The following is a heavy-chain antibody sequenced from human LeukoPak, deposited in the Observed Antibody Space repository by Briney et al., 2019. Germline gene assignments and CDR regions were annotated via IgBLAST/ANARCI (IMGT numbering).Heavy chain of an antibody. Sequence: ASVKVSCTAFVYTFTAHYMYWVRQGPGEGVEYMGCINPNSVCTNYAQKFQGRVTITRYTSISTTYLELTRLTSDDTAVYYCATERVPNIVYWGQGTLVTVSS. CDR2: INPNSVCT. D-gene: IGHD4/OR15-4a*01. J-gene: IGHJ4*02. V-gene: IGHV1-2*02. CDR3: ATERVPNIVY. CDR1: VYTFTAHY.